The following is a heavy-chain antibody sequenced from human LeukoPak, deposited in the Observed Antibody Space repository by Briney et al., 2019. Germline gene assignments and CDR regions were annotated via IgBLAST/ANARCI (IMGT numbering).Heavy chain of an antibody. Sequence: SETLSLTCTVSGGSISTYYWGWIRQPPGKGLEWIGSIYYSGSTYYNPSLKSRVTISVDTSKNQFSLKLSSVTAADTAVYYCARDYSSFTSFDPWGQGTLVTVSS. J-gene: IGHJ5*02. V-gene: IGHV4-39*07. CDR2: IYYSGST. CDR1: GGSISTYY. CDR3: ARDYSSFTSFDP. D-gene: IGHD6-6*01.